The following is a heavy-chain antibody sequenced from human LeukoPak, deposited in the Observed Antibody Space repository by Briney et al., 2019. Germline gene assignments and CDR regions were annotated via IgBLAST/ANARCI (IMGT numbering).Heavy chain of an antibody. J-gene: IGHJ5*02. CDR2: IIPIFGTA. CDR1: GGTFSSYA. CDR3: ARAGIDDFWSGSAFDWFDL. Sequence: ASVKVSCKASGGTFSSYAISWVRQAPGQGLEWMGGIIPIFGTANYAQKFQGRVTITTDESTSTAYMELSSLRSEDTAVYYCARAGIDDFWSGSAFDWFDLWGQGTLVTVSS. D-gene: IGHD3-3*01. V-gene: IGHV1-69*05.